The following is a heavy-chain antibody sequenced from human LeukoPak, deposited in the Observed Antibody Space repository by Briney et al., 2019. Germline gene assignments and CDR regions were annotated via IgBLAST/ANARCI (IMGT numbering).Heavy chain of an antibody. CDR1: GGSISSSIYY. Sequence: SETLSLTCTVSGGSISSSIYYWGWIRQPPGKGLEWIGSIHYSGSTYYNPSPKSRVTISVDTSKNQFSLRLRSVTAADTAVYHCARPSVFGSGDYFDYWGQGILVTVSS. CDR3: ARPSVFGSGDYFDY. D-gene: IGHD3-3*01. V-gene: IGHV4-39*01. CDR2: IHYSGST. J-gene: IGHJ4*02.